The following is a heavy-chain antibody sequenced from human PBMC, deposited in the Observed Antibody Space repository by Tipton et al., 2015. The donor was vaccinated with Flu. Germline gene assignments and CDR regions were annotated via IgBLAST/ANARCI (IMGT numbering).Heavy chain of an antibody. Sequence: TLSLTCTVSGGSISTSGYYWGWIRQPPGKGLEWIGSISYGGSSYYTPSLKSRVTISLDMSKDQSSLKLASGTAADTAVYYCARVWSSFVATASLDYWGRGTLVTVSS. V-gene: IGHV4-39*07. CDR3: ARVWSSFVATASLDY. CDR1: GGSISTSGYY. CDR2: ISYGGSS. D-gene: IGHD1-1*01. J-gene: IGHJ4*02.